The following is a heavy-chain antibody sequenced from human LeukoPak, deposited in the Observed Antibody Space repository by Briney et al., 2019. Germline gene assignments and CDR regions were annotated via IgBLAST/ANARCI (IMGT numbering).Heavy chain of an antibody. D-gene: IGHD3-22*01. Sequence: GASVKVSCKASGYTFTGYYMHWVRQAPGQGLEWMGRINPNSGGTNYAQKFQGRVTMTRDTSISTAYMELSRLRSDDTAVHYCARDYYDSSGYLRLDYWGQGTLVTVSS. CDR3: ARDYYDSSGYLRLDY. CDR1: GYTFTGYY. CDR2: INPNSGGT. J-gene: IGHJ4*02. V-gene: IGHV1-2*06.